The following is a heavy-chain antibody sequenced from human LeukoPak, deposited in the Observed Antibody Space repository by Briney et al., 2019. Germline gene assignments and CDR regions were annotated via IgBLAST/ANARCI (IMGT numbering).Heavy chain of an antibody. J-gene: IGHJ4*02. CDR2: ISSSSSYI. CDR1: GFTFSSDS. V-gene: IGHV3-21*01. D-gene: IGHD3-22*01. CDR3: ARDVTYYYDSSGQPDY. Sequence: PGGSLRFSCAASGFTFSSDSMNWVRQAPGKGLEWVSTISSSSSYIYYADSVKGRFTISRDNAKNSLYLQMNSLRAEDTAVYYCARDVTYYYDSSGQPDYRGQGTLVTVSS.